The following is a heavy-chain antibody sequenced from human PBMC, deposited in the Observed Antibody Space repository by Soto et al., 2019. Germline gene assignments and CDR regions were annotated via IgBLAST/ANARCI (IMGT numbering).Heavy chain of an antibody. J-gene: IGHJ4*02. D-gene: IGHD1-20*01. CDR2: VFYTGFT. Sequence: SETLSPTCAVSGGSISGSYYYWAWLRQSPGKGPEWIGSVFYTGFTSYNPSLESRVSVSVDTSKSQFSLKLSAVTAADTAVYYCATSQNGYNWNYFDHWGQGALVTVSS. V-gene: IGHV4-39*01. CDR3: ATSQNGYNWNYFDH. CDR1: GGSISGSYYY.